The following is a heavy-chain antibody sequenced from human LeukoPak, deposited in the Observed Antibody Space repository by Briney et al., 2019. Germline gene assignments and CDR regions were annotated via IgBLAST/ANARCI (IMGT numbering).Heavy chain of an antibody. V-gene: IGHV1-69*05. D-gene: IGHD5-12*01. J-gene: IGHJ4*02. CDR3: ATAGPSGYDLYYFDY. CDR2: IIPIFGTA. Sequence: SVKLSCKASGGTFSSYATSWVRQAPGQGREWMGGIIPIFGTANYEQKFQGRVTITTDESTSTAYMQLSSLRSEDTALYYCATAGPSGYDLYYFDYWGQATLVTVSS. CDR1: GGTFSSYA.